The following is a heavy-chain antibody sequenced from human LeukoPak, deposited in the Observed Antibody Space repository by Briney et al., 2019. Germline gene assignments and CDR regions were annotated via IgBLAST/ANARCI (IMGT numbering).Heavy chain of an antibody. V-gene: IGHV4-34*01. J-gene: IGHJ4*02. CDR2: INHSGST. CDR1: GGSFSGYY. Sequence: SETLSLTCAVYGGSFSGYYWSWIRQPPGKGLEWIGEINHSGSTNYNPSLKSRVTISVATSKNQFSLKLSSVTAADTAVYYCARASGYSYGYGSFDHWGQGTLVTVSS. CDR3: ARASGYSYGYGSFDH. D-gene: IGHD5-18*01.